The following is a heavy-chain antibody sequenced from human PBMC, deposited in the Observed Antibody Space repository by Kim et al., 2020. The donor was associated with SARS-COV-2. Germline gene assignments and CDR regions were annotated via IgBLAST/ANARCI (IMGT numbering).Heavy chain of an antibody. D-gene: IGHD3-10*01. J-gene: IGHJ3*02. Sequence: ASVKVSCKASGYTFTSYAMHWVRQAPGQRLEWMGWINAGNGNTKYSQKFQGRVTITRDTSASTAYMELSSLRSEDTAVYYCARDDYYGFPLGGAFDIWGQGTMVTVSS. CDR1: GYTFTSYA. CDR2: INAGNGNT. CDR3: ARDDYYGFPLGGAFDI. V-gene: IGHV1-3*01.